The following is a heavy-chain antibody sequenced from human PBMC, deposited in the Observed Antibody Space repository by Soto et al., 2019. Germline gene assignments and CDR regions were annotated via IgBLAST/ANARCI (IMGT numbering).Heavy chain of an antibody. J-gene: IGHJ4*02. CDR3: FKDAYGY. D-gene: IGHD3-10*01. CDR1: GFSFSGNW. Sequence: PGGSLRLSCTASGFSFSGNWMSWVRQAPGKGPEWVANINQDGSEKYCADSVKGRFTISRDNAKNSLYLQMDSLRVEDTALYYCFKDAYGYWSRGTLVTVSS. V-gene: IGHV3-7*01. CDR2: INQDGSEK.